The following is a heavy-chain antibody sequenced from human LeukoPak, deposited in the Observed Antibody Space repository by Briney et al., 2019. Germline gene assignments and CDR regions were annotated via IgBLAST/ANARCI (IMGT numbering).Heavy chain of an antibody. Sequence: ASVKVSCKASGYTFPSYGFTWVRQAPGQGLEWMGWISAYNGNTNYAQKFQGRVTMTTDTSTSTAYMELRSLRSDDTAVYYCARLANNYDSSGYYYASLSDYWGQGTLVTVSS. V-gene: IGHV1-18*01. D-gene: IGHD3-22*01. CDR2: ISAYNGNT. CDR3: ARLANNYDSSGYYYASLSDY. CDR1: GYTFPSYG. J-gene: IGHJ4*02.